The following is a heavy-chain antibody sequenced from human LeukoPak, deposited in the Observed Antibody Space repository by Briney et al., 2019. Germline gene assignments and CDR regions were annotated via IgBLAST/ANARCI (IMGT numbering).Heavy chain of an antibody. Sequence: GASVKVSCKASGYTFTSYGISWVRQAPGQGLEWMGWISAYNGNTNYAQKLQGRVTMTTDTSTSTAYMELRSLRSEDTAVYYCAPNYSSGPVAFDIWGQGTMVTVSS. J-gene: IGHJ3*02. V-gene: IGHV1-18*01. D-gene: IGHD6-25*01. CDR3: APNYSSGPVAFDI. CDR2: ISAYNGNT. CDR1: GYTFTSYG.